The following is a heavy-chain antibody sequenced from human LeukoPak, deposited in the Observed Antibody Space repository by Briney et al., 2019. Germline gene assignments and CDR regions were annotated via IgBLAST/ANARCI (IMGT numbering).Heavy chain of an antibody. CDR2: INPTAGAT. D-gene: IGHD5-24*01. CDR3: AREQEMATTYEINWFDP. V-gene: IGHV1-46*01. J-gene: IGHJ5*02. CDR1: GYIFTSYY. Sequence: ASVKVSCKASGYIFTSYYIHWVRQAPGQGLEWMGIINPTAGATSYAQKFQGRVTMTRDTSTSTVYMELSSLRSDDTAVYYCAREQEMATTYEINWFDPWGQGTLVTVSS.